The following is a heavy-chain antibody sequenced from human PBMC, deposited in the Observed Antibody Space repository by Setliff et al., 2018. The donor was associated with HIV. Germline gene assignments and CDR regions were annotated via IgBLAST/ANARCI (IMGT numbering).Heavy chain of an antibody. J-gene: IGHJ4*02. Sequence: ASVKVSCKGSGDTFTSFAINWVRLAPGQGLEWLGRIIPVFGTANYAQKFQARVTITVDKSTNTAYMALSSLRHDDTAIYYCARGIAATLDYWGQGTLVTVSS. D-gene: IGHD6-13*01. CDR3: ARGIAATLDY. CDR1: GDTFTSFA. CDR2: IIPVFGTA. V-gene: IGHV1-69*06.